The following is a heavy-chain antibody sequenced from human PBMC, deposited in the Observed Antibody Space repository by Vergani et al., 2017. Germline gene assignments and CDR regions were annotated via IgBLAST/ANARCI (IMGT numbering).Heavy chain of an antibody. V-gene: IGHV3-9*01. Sequence: EVQLVESGGGLVQPGRSLRLSCAASGFTFDDYAMHWVRQAPGKGLEWVSGSNWNSDSIAYADSVKGRFTISRDNAKNSLYLQMNSLRAEDTALYYCVKDIAASGNNWYFDLWGRGTLVTVSS. CDR2: SNWNSDSI. D-gene: IGHD6-13*01. CDR1: GFTFDDYA. CDR3: VKDIAASGNNWYFDL. J-gene: IGHJ2*01.